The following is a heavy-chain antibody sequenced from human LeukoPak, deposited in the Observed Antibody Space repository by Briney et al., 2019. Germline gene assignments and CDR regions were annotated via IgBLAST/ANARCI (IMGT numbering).Heavy chain of an antibody. D-gene: IGHD6-19*01. J-gene: IGHJ4*02. CDR1: GFTFSSYA. CDR2: IYSGGST. CDR3: ARDGYGSGFDY. Sequence: PGGSLRLSCAASGFTFSSYAMSWVRQAPGKGLEWVSVIYSGGSTYYAGSVKGRFTISRDNSKNTLYLQMNSLRAEDTAVYYCARDGYGSGFDYWGQGTLVTVSS. V-gene: IGHV3-66*02.